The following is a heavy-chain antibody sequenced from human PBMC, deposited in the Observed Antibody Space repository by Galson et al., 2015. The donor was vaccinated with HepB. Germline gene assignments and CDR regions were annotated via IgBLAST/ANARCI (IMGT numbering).Heavy chain of an antibody. V-gene: IGHV1-18*04. J-gene: IGHJ5*02. CDR2: ISADKGHT. D-gene: IGHD1-7*01. Sequence: SVKVSCKAYGHSFTTYGFTWVRQAPGQGLEWMGWISADKGHTDYAQKLQGRVTMTTNTSTTTAYRELRNLRSDDTAVYYFAAVKWNYGVADGTWFDPWGQGTLVTVSS. CDR1: GHSFTTYG. CDR3: AAVKWNYGVADGTWFDP.